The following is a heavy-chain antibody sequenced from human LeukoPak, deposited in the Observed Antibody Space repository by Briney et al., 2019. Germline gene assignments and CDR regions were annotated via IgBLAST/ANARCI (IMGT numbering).Heavy chain of an antibody. J-gene: IGHJ4*02. CDR1: GGSFSGYY. CDR3: ARHRPFYRGVSYFDY. CDR2: INHSGST. D-gene: IGHD4-11*01. V-gene: IGHV4-34*01. Sequence: SETLSLTRAVYGGSFSGYYWSWIRQPPGKGLEWIGEINHSGSTNYNPSLKSRVTISVDTSKNQFSLKLSSVTAADTAVYYCARHRPFYRGVSYFDYWGQGTLVTVSS.